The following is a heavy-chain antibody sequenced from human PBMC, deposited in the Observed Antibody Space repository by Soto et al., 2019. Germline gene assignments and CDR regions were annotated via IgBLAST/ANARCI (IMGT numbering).Heavy chain of an antibody. CDR1: GGSIISSSYY. D-gene: IGHD6-6*01. CDR3: ASTSSSGYYYYYMDV. J-gene: IGHJ6*03. Sequence: LEILSLTCTVSGGSIISSSYYWGWIRQPPGKGLEWIGSIYYSGSTYYNPSLKSRVTISVDTSKNQFSLKLSSVTAADTAVYYCASTSSSGYYYYYMDVWGKGTTVTVSS. V-gene: IGHV4-39*01. CDR2: IYYSGST.